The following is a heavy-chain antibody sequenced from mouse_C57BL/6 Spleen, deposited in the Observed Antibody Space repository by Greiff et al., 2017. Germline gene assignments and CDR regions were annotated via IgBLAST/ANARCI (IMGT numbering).Heavy chain of an antibody. Sequence: VQLQQPGAELVRPGTSVKLSCKASGYTFTSYWMHWVKQRPGQGLEWIGVIDPSDSYTNYNQKFKGKATLTVDTSSSTAYMQLSSLTSEDSAVYYCARSRYSNSHFDYWGQGTTLTVSS. V-gene: IGHV1-59*01. J-gene: IGHJ2*01. D-gene: IGHD2-5*01. CDR1: GYTFTSYW. CDR2: IDPSDSYT. CDR3: ARSRYSNSHFDY.